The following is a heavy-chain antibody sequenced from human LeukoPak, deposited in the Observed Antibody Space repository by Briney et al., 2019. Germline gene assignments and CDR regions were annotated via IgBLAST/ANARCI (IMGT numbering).Heavy chain of an antibody. V-gene: IGHV3-74*01. J-gene: IGHJ5*02. CDR1: GFTFSSYW. Sequence: GGSLRLSCAASGFTFSSYWMSWVRQAPGKGLVWVSRINSDGSSTSYADSVKGRFTISRDNAKNSLYLQMNSLRAEDTAVYYCARDRRYDFWSGNNWFDPWGQGTQVTVSS. CDR3: ARDRRYDFWSGNNWFDP. CDR2: INSDGSST. D-gene: IGHD3-3*01.